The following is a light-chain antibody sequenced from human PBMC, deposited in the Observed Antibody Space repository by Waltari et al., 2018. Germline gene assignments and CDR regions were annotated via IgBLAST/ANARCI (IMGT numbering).Light chain of an antibody. CDR2: AVS. J-gene: IGLJ1*01. CDR3: SSYTSSSTLYV. CDR1: SSDVGGYNY. Sequence: QSALTQPASVSGSPGQSITISCTGTSSDVGGYNYVSWYHQHPGKAPKLMIYAVSNLPSGVSNRFSGSKSGNTASLTISGLQAEDEADYYCSSYTSSSTLYVFGTGTKVTVL. V-gene: IGLV2-14*01.